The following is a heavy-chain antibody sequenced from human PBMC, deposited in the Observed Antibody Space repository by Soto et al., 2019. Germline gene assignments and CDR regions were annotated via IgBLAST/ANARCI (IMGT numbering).Heavy chain of an antibody. Sequence: SETLSLTCTVSGGSISSYYWSWIRQPPGKGLEWIGYIYYSGSTNYNPSLKSRVTISVDTSKNQFSLKLSSVTAADTAVYYCASSGYDLPYAFDIWGQGTMVTVSS. CDR1: GGSISSYY. CDR3: ASSGYDLPYAFDI. J-gene: IGHJ3*02. V-gene: IGHV4-59*08. D-gene: IGHD5-12*01. CDR2: IYYSGST.